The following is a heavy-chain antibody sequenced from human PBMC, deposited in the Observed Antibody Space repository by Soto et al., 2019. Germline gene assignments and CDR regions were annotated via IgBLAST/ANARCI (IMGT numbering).Heavy chain of an antibody. CDR1: GFTFTRYS. CDR2: ISSTTNYI. CDR3: SRESEDLTSNFDY. Sequence: GGSLRLSCAASGFTFTRYSMNWVRQAPGKGLEWVSSISSTTNYIYYGASMKGRFTISRDNAKNSLYLEMNSVRAEDTAVYYCSRESEDLTSNFDYWGQGTLVTVSS. J-gene: IGHJ4*02. V-gene: IGHV3-21*06.